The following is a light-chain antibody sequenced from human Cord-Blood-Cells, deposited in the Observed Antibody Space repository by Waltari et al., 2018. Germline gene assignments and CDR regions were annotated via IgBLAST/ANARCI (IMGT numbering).Light chain of an antibody. CDR3: QQYNSYSGT. J-gene: IGKJ1*01. V-gene: IGKV1-5*01. CDR2: DAS. Sequence: DIHMTHSPSTLSASGGDRVTITCRASQSISSWLAWYQQKPGKAPKLLIYDASSLESGVPSRFSGSGSGTEFTLTISSLQPDDFATYYCQQYNSYSGTFGQGTKVEIK. CDR1: QSISSW.